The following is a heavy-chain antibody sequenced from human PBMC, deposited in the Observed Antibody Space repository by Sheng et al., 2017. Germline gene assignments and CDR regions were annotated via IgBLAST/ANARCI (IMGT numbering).Heavy chain of an antibody. CDR3: AKTTGYSSSPFDY. D-gene: IGHD6-13*01. Sequence: EVQLVESGGGLVQPGGSLRLSCAASGFTFSSYAMSWVRQAPGKGLEWVSGISGSGYSTYYADSVKGRFTISRDNSKNTLYLQMNSLRAEDTAVYYCAKTTGYSSSPFDYWGQGTLVTVSS. V-gene: IGHV3-23*04. J-gene: IGHJ4*02. CDR2: ISGSGYST. CDR1: GFTFSSYA.